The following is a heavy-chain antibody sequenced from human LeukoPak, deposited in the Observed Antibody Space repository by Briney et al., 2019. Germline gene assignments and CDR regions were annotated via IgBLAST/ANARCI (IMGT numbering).Heavy chain of an antibody. CDR3: ARPYDTRGNFPDY. J-gene: IGHJ4*02. D-gene: IGHD3-22*01. V-gene: IGHV3-7*01. Sequence: DSMKGRFTISRDNAKNSLYLQMNSLGAEDTAVYYCARPYDTRGNFPDYWGQGTLVTVSS.